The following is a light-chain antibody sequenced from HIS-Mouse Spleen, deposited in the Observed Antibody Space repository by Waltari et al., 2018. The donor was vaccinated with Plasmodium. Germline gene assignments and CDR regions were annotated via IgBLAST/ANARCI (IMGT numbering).Light chain of an antibody. CDR2: DAA. Sequence: DIQMTQSPSSLSASVGDRVTITCQSSQDSSNYLNWYQQKPGKSPKLLIYDAANLETGVPSRFMGSVSGTDFTFTISSLQPEDIATYYCQQYDNLPLTFGGGTKVEIK. CDR3: QQYDNLPLT. V-gene: IGKV1-33*01. J-gene: IGKJ4*01. CDR1: QDSSNY.